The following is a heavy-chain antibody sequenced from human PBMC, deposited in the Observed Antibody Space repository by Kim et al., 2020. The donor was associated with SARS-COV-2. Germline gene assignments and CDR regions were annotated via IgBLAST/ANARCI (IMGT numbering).Heavy chain of an antibody. J-gene: IGHJ5*02. D-gene: IGHD3-10*01. Sequence: SETLSLTCAVSGGSISSSNWWSWVRQPPGKELEWIGEIYHSGSTNYNPSLKSRVTISVDKSKNQFSLKLSSVTAADTAVYYCARAEALPEILLWFGELSTTAIDPWGQGTLVTVSS. CDR3: ARAEALPEILLWFGELSTTAIDP. CDR1: GGSISSSNW. CDR2: IYHSGST. V-gene: IGHV4-4*02.